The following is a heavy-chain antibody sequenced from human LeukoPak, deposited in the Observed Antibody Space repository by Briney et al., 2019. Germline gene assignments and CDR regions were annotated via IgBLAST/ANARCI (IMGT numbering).Heavy chain of an antibody. V-gene: IGHV4-38-2*02. CDR2: IYYSEST. J-gene: IGHJ4*02. D-gene: IGHD1-14*01. CDR3: ARFFGPGTPAFDY. Sequence: PSETLSLTCTVSGYSISSGYYWGWIRQPPGKGLGWIGSIYYSESTYYNPSLKSRVTISVDTSKNQFSLKLSSVTAADTAVYYCARFFGPGTPAFDYWGQGTLVTVSS. CDR1: GYSISSGYY.